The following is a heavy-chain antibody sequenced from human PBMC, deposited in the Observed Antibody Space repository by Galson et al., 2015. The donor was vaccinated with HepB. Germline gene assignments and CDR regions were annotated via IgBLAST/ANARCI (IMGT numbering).Heavy chain of an antibody. CDR3: ARVPTRDTYTSSWRLDY. Sequence: SVTVSCKASGYTFTSYDINWVRQATGQRLEWMGWMNPNSGNRGYAQKFQGRLTMARDTSITTAYMELSSLRSEDTAVYYCARVPTRDTYTSSWRLDYWGQGTLVTVSS. J-gene: IGHJ4*02. CDR2: MNPNSGNR. V-gene: IGHV1-8*01. D-gene: IGHD6-13*01. CDR1: GYTFTSYD.